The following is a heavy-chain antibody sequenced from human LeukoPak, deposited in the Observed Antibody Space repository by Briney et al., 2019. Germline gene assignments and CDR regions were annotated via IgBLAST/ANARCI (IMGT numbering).Heavy chain of an antibody. V-gene: IGHV3-74*01. Sequence: GGSLRLSCTASGYSFSGHWMHWARQLPGKGLVWVSRISPTRSTTSYADSVKGRFTVSRDNAKNTLYLQVNNLRAEDTAVYYCARGPNSNWSGLDFWGQGTLLTVSS. CDR2: ISPTRSTT. D-gene: IGHD6-6*01. CDR3: ARGPNSNWSGLDF. J-gene: IGHJ4*02. CDR1: GYSFSGHW.